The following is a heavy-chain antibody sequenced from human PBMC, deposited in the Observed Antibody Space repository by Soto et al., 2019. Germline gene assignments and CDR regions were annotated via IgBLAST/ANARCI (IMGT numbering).Heavy chain of an antibody. CDR2: IDPNSGGT. CDR3: ARGTLFGVYSAMDG. D-gene: IGHD3-3*01. CDR1: GYTFTGYY. J-gene: IGHJ6*02. V-gene: IGHV1-2*04. Sequence: ASVKVSCKASGYTFTGYYMHWVRQAPGQGLEWMGWIDPNSGGTNYAREFQGWVTMTRDTSISTAYMELSRLRSDDTAVYYCARGTLFGVYSAMDGWGQGTTVTVAS.